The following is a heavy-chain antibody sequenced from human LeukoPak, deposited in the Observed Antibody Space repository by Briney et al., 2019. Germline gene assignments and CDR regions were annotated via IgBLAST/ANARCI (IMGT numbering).Heavy chain of an antibody. V-gene: IGHV1-69*13. CDR3: ARTLRLAYYYYYMDV. D-gene: IGHD4-17*01. J-gene: IGHJ6*03. Sequence: GASVKVSCKASGGTFSSYAISWVRQAPGQGLEWMGGIIPIFGTANYAQKFQGRVTITADESTSTAYMELSSLRSEDTDVYYCARTLRLAYYYYYMDVWGKGTTVTISS. CDR1: GGTFSSYA. CDR2: IIPIFGTA.